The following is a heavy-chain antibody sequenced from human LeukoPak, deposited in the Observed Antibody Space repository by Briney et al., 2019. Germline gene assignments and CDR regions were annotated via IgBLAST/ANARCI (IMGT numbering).Heavy chain of an antibody. J-gene: IGHJ4*02. Sequence: SETLSLTCTVSARSIISYYWSWIRQPPGKGLEWIGNIYDSGSTNYNPSLKSRVTISVDTSKEQCSLKLSSVTAADTAVYYCARQIISCSSLSNFDYWGQGTLVNVSS. CDR3: ARQIISCSSLSNFDY. CDR2: IYDSGST. D-gene: IGHD3-10*01. V-gene: IGHV4-59*01. CDR1: ARSIISYY.